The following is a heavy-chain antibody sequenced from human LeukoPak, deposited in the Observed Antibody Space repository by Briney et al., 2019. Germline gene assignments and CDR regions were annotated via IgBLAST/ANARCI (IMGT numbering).Heavy chain of an antibody. CDR2: INPNSGGT. J-gene: IGHJ3*02. D-gene: IGHD6-13*01. Sequence: ASVKVSCKASGYTFTGYYIHWVRQAPGQGLEWMGWINPNSGGTNYAQKFQGRVTMTRDTSISTAYMELSRLRSDDTAVYYCARVSRYSSSWYPGQGAFDIWGQGTMVTVSS. CDR3: ARVSRYSSSWYPGQGAFDI. CDR1: GYTFTGYY. V-gene: IGHV1-2*02.